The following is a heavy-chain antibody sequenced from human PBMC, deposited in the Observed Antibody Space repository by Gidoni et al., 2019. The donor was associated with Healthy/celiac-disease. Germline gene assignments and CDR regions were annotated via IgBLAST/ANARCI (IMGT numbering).Heavy chain of an antibody. D-gene: IGHD4-17*01. J-gene: IGHJ4*02. Sequence: EVQLVESGGGLLQPGGSLRLSCAASGFTFSSYSMNWVRQAPGKGLEWVSYISSSSSTIYYADSVKGRFTISRDNAKNSLYLQMNSLRDEDTAVYYCAREKTTVTDGYFDYWGQGTLVTVSS. CDR1: GFTFSSYS. CDR3: AREKTTVTDGYFDY. V-gene: IGHV3-48*02. CDR2: ISSSSSTI.